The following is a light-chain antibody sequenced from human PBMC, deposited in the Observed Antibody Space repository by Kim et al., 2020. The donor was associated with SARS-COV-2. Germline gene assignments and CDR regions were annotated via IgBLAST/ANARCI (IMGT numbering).Light chain of an antibody. Sequence: QPVLTQSPSASASLGASVKLTCTLSSGHSSYAIAWHQQHPEKGPRYLMKVNSDGSHTKGDGIPDRFSGSRSGAERYLTISSRQSEDEADYYCQTWDTGIRVFGGGTQLTVL. CDR3: QTWDTGIRV. CDR2: VNSDGSH. CDR1: SGHSSYA. J-gene: IGLJ3*02. V-gene: IGLV4-69*01.